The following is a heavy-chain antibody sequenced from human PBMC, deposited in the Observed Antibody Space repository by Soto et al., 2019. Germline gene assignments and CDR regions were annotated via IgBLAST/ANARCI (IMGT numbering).Heavy chain of an antibody. CDR3: ARGMVSGTIFGVVINYGMDV. CDR1: GYSFTSYW. J-gene: IGHJ6*02. V-gene: IGHV5-10-1*01. Sequence: GESLKISCKGSGYSFTSYWISWVRQMPGKGLEWMGRIDPSDSYTNYSPSFQGHVTIPADKSISTAYLQWSSLKASDTAMYYCARGMVSGTIFGVVINYGMDVWGQGTTVTVS. CDR2: IDPSDSYT. D-gene: IGHD3-3*01.